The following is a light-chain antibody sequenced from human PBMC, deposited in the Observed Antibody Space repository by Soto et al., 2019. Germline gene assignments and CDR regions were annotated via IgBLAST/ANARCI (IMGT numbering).Light chain of an antibody. CDR2: DVS. V-gene: IGKV3-20*01. Sequence: EIVLTQSPGTPSLSPGERATLSCRSSQSVSNSYLAWYQQKPGQAPRLLIYDVSSRATGIPDRFSGSGSGTDFTLTISRLESEDFAVYYCQQYGISPTFGQGTKVEIK. CDR3: QQYGISPT. J-gene: IGKJ1*01. CDR1: QSVSNSY.